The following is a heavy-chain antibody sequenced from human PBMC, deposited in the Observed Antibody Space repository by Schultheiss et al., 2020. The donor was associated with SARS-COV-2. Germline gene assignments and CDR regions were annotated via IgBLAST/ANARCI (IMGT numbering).Heavy chain of an antibody. D-gene: IGHD4-23*01. V-gene: IGHV4-39*07. CDR1: GGSISSSSYY. Sequence: SETLSLTCTVSGGSISSSSYYWGWIRQPPGKGLEWIGSIYYSGSTNYNPSLKSRVTISVDTSKNQFSLKLSSVTAADTAVYYCARAVPPPLTPRVEVYFQHWGQGTLVTVSS. J-gene: IGHJ1*01. CDR3: ARAVPPPLTPRVEVYFQH. CDR2: IYYSGST.